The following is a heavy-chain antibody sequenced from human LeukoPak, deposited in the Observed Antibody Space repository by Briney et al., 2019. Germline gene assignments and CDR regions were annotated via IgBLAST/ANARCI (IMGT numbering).Heavy chain of an antibody. V-gene: IGHV4-61*02. CDR1: GGSISSGSYY. J-gene: IGHJ5*02. CDR2: IYTSGST. CDR3: ARGVAAAGTIWFDP. D-gene: IGHD6-13*01. Sequence: PSETLSLTCTVSGGSISSGSYYWSWIRQPAGKGLEWIGRIYTSGSTNYNPSLKSRVTISVDTSKNQFPLKLSSVTAADTAVYYCARGVAAAGTIWFDPWGQGTLVTVSS.